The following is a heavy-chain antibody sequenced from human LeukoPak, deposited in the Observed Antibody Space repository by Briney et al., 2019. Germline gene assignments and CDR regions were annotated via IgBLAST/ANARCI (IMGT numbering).Heavy chain of an antibody. CDR1: GGSFSGYY. V-gene: IGHV4-34*01. CDR2: INHSGST. Sequence: SETLSLTCAVYGGSFSGYYWSWTRQPPGRGLEWIGEINHSGSTNYNPSLKSRVTISVDTSKNQFSLKLSSVTAADTAVYYCARERDLDYWGQGTLVTVSS. J-gene: IGHJ4*02. CDR3: ARERDLDY.